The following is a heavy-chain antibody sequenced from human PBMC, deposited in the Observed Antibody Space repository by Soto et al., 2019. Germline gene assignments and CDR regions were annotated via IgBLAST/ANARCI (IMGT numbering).Heavy chain of an antibody. CDR3: ARDLRSSGNYFDY. J-gene: IGHJ4*02. Sequence: SETLSLTCTVSGGSISSGGYYWSWIRQHPGKGLEWIGYIYYSGSTYYNPSLKSRVTISVDTSKNQFSLKLSSVTAADTAVYYCARDLRSSGNYFDYWGQGTLVTVS. D-gene: IGHD6-19*01. CDR2: IYYSGST. V-gene: IGHV4-31*03. CDR1: GGSISSGGYY.